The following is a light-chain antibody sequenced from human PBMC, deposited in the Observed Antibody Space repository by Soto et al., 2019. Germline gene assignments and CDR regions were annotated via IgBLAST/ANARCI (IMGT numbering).Light chain of an antibody. V-gene: IGKV3-11*01. Sequence: EIVLTQSPATLSLSPGERASLSCRASQSISVYLAWYQQQPGQAPRLLIYDASNRATGIPARFSGSGSGTDFTLTISSLEPEDFAVYYCHQRTRWPLTFGGGTKVEIK. CDR3: HQRTRWPLT. CDR2: DAS. CDR1: QSISVY. J-gene: IGKJ4*01.